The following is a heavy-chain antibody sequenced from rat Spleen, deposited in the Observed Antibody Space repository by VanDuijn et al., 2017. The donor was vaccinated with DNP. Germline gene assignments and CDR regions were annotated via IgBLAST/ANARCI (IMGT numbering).Heavy chain of an antibody. J-gene: IGHJ4*01. Sequence: EVQLVESGGGLVQPGRSMKLSCAASGFTFSNYYMAWVRQAPTKGLEWVASISTGGCDTYYRDSVKGRFTISRDNAKSTLYLQMDSLRSEETATYYCARHANYGSLVYAMDAWGQGTSVTVSS. V-gene: IGHV5S11*01. CDR2: ISTGGCDT. CDR1: GFTFSNYY. CDR3: ARHANYGSLVYAMDA. D-gene: IGHD1-3*01.